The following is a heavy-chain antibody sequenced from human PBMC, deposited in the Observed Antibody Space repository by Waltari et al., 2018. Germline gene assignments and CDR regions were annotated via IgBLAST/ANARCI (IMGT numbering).Heavy chain of an antibody. Sequence: EVQLVESGGGLVKPGGSLRLSCAASGFTFSSYSMNWVRQAPGKGLEWVSSLSSISSSIYYADSVKGRFTIARDNAKNALYLQMNSLRAEDTAVDYCAREGFCGGDCYAIDYWGQGTLVTVSS. D-gene: IGHD2-21*01. J-gene: IGHJ4*02. CDR3: AREGFCGGDCYAIDY. CDR2: LSSISSSI. V-gene: IGHV3-21*01. CDR1: GFTFSSYS.